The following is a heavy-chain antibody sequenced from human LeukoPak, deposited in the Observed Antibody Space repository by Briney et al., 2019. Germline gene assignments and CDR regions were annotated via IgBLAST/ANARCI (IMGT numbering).Heavy chain of an antibody. Sequence: SSETLSLTCTVSGGSISTYYWSWTRQPPGKGLEWIGYIYYSGNTNKNPSLKSRLIISVDTSKNQFSLKLSSLTAADTAVYYCARVGDGNFDYWGQGTLVTVSS. CDR1: GGSISTYY. J-gene: IGHJ4*02. V-gene: IGHV4-59*01. CDR2: IYYSGNT. CDR3: ARVGDGNFDY.